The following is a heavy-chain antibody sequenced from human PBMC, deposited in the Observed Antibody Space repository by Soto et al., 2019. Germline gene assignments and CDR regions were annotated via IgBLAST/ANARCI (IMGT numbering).Heavy chain of an antibody. D-gene: IGHD1-26*01. J-gene: IGHJ4*02. CDR3: ARVYSGSYSDC. CDR1: GRSISSGDYN. Sequence: PSETLSLTSILSGRSISSGDYNRSWIRQPPGKGLECIGYIYYSGSTYYNPSLKSRVTISVDKSKNQFSLKLSSVTAADTAVYYCARVYSGSYSDCWGQG. V-gene: IGHV4-30-4*02. CDR2: IYYSGST.